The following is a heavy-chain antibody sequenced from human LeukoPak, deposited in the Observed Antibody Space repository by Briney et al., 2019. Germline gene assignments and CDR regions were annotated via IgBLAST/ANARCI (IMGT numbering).Heavy chain of an antibody. V-gene: IGHV4-59*01. CDR2: IYYSGST. CDR1: GGSISSYY. D-gene: IGHD3-10*01. J-gene: IGHJ4*02. CDR3: ARSSFQDSGFDY. Sequence: SETLSLTCTVSGGSISSYYWSWIRQPPGKGLEWIGYIYYSGSTNYNPSLKSRVTISVDTSKNQFSLKLSSVTAADTAVYYCARSSFQDSGFDYWGQGTLVTVSS.